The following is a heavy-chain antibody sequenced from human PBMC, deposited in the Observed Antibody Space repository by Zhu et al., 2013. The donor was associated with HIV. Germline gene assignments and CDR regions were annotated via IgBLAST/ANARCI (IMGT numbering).Heavy chain of an antibody. CDR1: DYTFTSYG. CDR2: MNPNSGNT. Sequence: QVQLVQSGAEVKKPGASVKVSCKASDYTFTSYGINWVRQATGQGLEWMGWMNPNSGNTGYAQKFQGRVTITRNTSISTAYMELNSLRSEDTAVYYCAVYDFWSGFPGSYYMDVWGKGTTVTVSS. J-gene: IGHJ6*03. V-gene: IGHV1-8*03. CDR3: AVYDFWSGFPGSYYMDV. D-gene: IGHD3-3*01.